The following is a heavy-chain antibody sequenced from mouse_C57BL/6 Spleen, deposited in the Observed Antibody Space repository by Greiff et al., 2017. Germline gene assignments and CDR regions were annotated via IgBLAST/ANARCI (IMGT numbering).Heavy chain of an antibody. V-gene: IGHV5-6*01. CDR1: GFTFSSYG. CDR3: ARHDGSSYVDY. CDR2: ISSGGSYT. J-gene: IGHJ2*01. Sequence: DVQLVESGGDLVKPGGSLKLSCAASGFTFSSYGMSWVRQTPDKRLEWVATISSGGSYTYYPDSVKGRFTISRDNAKNTLYLQMSSLKSEDTAMYYCARHDGSSYVDYWGQGTTLTVSS. D-gene: IGHD1-1*01.